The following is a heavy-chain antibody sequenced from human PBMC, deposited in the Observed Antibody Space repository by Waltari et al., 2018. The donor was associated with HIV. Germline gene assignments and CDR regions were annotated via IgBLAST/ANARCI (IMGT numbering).Heavy chain of an antibody. CDR2: IYADDST. D-gene: IGHD2-15*01. J-gene: IGHJ3*02. V-gene: IGHV3-53*01. CDR1: GFTVRATH. Sequence: EVGLVESGGGLIQPGGSLRLSCLVSGFTVRATHMTWVRQAPGKGLEWVSVIYADDSTFYADSVKGRFIISRDYSKNTLYLQMSSLRADDSAVYFCARGSFSSGGGAFDIWGLGAKVSVSS. CDR3: ARGSFSSGGGAFDI.